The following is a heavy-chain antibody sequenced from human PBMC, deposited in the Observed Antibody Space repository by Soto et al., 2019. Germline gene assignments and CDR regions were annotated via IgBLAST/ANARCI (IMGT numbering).Heavy chain of an antibody. CDR3: AREGQPAAGTTPHN. V-gene: IGHV3-30*04. D-gene: IGHD6-13*01. CDR2: ISYDGGKK. CDR1: GFNFSSYA. J-gene: IGHJ4*02. Sequence: QEQLVESGGGVVQPGRSLRLSCAASGFNFSSYAMHWVRQDPGKGLEWVAVISYDGGKKYYADSVKGRFTISRDNSKNTLYVEMNSLSAEDTAVYYCAREGQPAAGTTPHNWGQGTLVTVSS.